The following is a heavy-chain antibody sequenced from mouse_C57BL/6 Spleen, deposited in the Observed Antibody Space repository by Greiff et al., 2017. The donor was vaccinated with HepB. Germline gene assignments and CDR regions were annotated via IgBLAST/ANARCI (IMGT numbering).Heavy chain of an antibody. V-gene: IGHV5-6*01. CDR2: ISSGGSYT. CDR1: GFTFSSYG. Sequence: EVQRVESGGDLVKPGGSLKLSCAASGFTFSSYGMSWVRQTPDKRLEWVATISSGGSYTYYPDSVKGRFTISRDNAKNTLYLQMSSLKSEDTAMYYCARQGITTVPYYYAMDYWGQGTSVTVSS. J-gene: IGHJ4*01. D-gene: IGHD1-1*01. CDR3: ARQGITTVPYYYAMDY.